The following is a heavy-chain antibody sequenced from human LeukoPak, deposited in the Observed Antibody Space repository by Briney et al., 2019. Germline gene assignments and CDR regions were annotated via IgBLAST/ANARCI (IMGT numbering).Heavy chain of an antibody. CDR3: VRLRWDTAMGFDC. D-gene: IGHD5-18*01. Sequence: GGSLRLSCAASGFTFSSYSMNWVRQAPGKGLEWVSSISSSSSYIYYAGSVKGRFTISRDNAKNSLYLQMNSLRAEDTAVYYCVRLRWDTAMGFDCWGPGSLVTVSS. CDR2: ISSSSSYI. CDR1: GFTFSSYS. J-gene: IGHJ4*02. V-gene: IGHV3-21*01.